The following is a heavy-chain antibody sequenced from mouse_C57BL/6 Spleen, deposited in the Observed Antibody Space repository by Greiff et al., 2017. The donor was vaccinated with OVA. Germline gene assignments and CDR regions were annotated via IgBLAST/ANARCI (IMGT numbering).Heavy chain of an antibody. J-gene: IGHJ3*01. CDR1: GYSIPSGYY. Sequence: EVKLMASGPGLVKPSQSLSLTCSVTGYSIPSGYYWYWLRQFPGNKLEWMGYISYAGSNNYNPSLKNRITITRDPSKNQFSLKLNSVTTEDTATYYCARERSPSWGQGTLVTVSA. CDR2: ISYAGSN. V-gene: IGHV3-6*01. CDR3: ARERSPS.